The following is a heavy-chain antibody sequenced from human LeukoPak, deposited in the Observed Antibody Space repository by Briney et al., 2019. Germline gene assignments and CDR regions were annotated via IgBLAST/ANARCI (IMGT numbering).Heavy chain of an antibody. J-gene: IGHJ4*02. CDR2: VYYNGIT. V-gene: IGHV4-59*08. Sequence: NASETLSLTCTVSGGSIGTYYWTWLRQPPGKALEWIGFVYYNGITKYNPSLESRVTISLDASKNQFSLKLSSVTAADTAVYYCARRVATKPKYCFDSWGRGTLVTVFS. CDR3: ARRVATKPKYCFDS. CDR1: GGSIGTYY. D-gene: IGHD5-24*01.